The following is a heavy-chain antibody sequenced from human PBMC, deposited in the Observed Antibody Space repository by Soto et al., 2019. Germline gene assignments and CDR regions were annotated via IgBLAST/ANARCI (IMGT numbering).Heavy chain of an antibody. V-gene: IGHV1-69*13. D-gene: IGHD2-2*01. Sequence: SVKVSCKASGGTFSSYAISWVRQAPGQGLGWMGGIIPIFGTANYAQKFQGRVTITADESTSTAYMELSSLRSEDTAVYYCARVLRGHCSSTSCYAYYYYGMDVWGQGTTVTVSS. CDR2: IIPIFGTA. CDR3: ARVLRGHCSSTSCYAYYYYGMDV. CDR1: GGTFSSYA. J-gene: IGHJ6*02.